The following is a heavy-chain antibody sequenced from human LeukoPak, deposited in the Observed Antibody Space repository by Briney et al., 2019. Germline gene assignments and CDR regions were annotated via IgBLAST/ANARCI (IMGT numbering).Heavy chain of an antibody. D-gene: IGHD3-22*01. CDR1: GFTFSSYA. CDR3: AREPSGKYYDSQSGMDV. V-gene: IGHV3-30-3*01. Sequence: PGRSLRLSCAASGFTFSSYAIHWVRQAPGKGLEWVAVISYDGSNKYYADSVKGRFTISRDNSKNTLYLQMNSLRAEDTAVYYCAREPSGKYYDSQSGMDVWGQGTTVTVSS. J-gene: IGHJ6*02. CDR2: ISYDGSNK.